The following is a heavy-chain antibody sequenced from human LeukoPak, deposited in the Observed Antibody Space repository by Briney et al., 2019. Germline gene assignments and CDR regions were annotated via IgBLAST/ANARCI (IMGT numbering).Heavy chain of an antibody. CDR3: ARDSRWLLDY. J-gene: IGHJ4*02. CDR1: GFTFSSHW. D-gene: IGHD6-19*01. Sequence: GALRLSCTASGFTFSSHWMTWVRQPPGKGLEWVANIKEDGGVEYYVGSVKGRFTISRDNTKNALYLQMNNLRADDTAVYFCARDSRWLLDYWGQGTLITVSS. CDR2: IKEDGGVE. V-gene: IGHV3-7*03.